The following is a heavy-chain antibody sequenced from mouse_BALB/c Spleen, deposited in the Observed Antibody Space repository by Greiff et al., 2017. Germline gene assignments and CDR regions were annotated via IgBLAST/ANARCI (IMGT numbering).Heavy chain of an antibody. Sequence: EVQLQESGGGLVKPGGSLKLSCAASGFTFSSYAMSWVRQTPEKRLEWVATISSGGSYTYYPDSVKGRFTISRDNAKNTLYLQMSSLRSEDTAMYYCARRGNNAMDYWGQGTSVTVSS. CDR1: GFTFSSYA. D-gene: IGHD2-1*01. J-gene: IGHJ4*01. V-gene: IGHV5-9-3*01. CDR3: ARRGNNAMDY. CDR2: ISSGGSYT.